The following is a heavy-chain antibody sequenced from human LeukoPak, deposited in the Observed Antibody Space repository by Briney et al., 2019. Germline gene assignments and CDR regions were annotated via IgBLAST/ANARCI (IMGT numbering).Heavy chain of an antibody. Sequence: VGSLRLSCAASGFTFSRHGMHWVRQAPGKGLEWVAHVWFDGTNKYYADSVKCRFTISRDNSKNTLNLQMNSMRAEDTAVYYCAGDQSSVGCDGGSCYTGPLDYWGQGTLVTVSS. D-gene: IGHD2-15*01. J-gene: IGHJ4*02. CDR1: GFTFSRHG. CDR2: VWFDGTNK. CDR3: AGDQSSVGCDGGSCYTGPLDY. V-gene: IGHV3-33*01.